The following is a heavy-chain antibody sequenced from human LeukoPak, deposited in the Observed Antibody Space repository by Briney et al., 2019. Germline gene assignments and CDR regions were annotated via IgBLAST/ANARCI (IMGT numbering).Heavy chain of an antibody. Sequence: GASVKVSCKASGYILTDYYMHWVRQAPGQGLEWMEWFNPNSGDTNYAQKFQGRVTMTRDTSISTVYMELRRLRYDDTAAYYCARGPLEYCSGGTCYSGRNWFDPWGQGTLVTVSS. D-gene: IGHD2-15*01. CDR1: GYILTDYY. V-gene: IGHV1-2*02. J-gene: IGHJ5*02. CDR2: FNPNSGDT. CDR3: ARGPLEYCSGGTCYSGRNWFDP.